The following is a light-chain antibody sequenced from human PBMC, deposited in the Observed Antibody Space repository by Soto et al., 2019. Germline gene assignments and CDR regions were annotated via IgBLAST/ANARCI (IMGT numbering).Light chain of an antibody. CDR1: QDITTY. V-gene: IGKV1-33*01. Sequence: DVQLTQSPSSLSASVGDRVTITCQASQDITTYLHWYQQKPGKAPKLLISDASSLAPGVPSRFSGSGSGTDFSFTISSLQPEDSGIYYCQQYYDLPPLTFGGRSTVE. CDR2: DAS. J-gene: IGKJ4*01. CDR3: QQYYDLPPLT.